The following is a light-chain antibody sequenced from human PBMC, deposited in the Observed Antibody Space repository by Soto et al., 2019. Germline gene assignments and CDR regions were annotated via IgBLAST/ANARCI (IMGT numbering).Light chain of an antibody. Sequence: QSALTQPASVSGSPGQSITISCTGTSSDVGGYNYVSWYQQHPGKAPKLMIYDVSNRPSGVSNRFSGSKSGNTASLTISGRQAEEEADYYCSSSTSSSSPYYVFGTGTKVTVL. CDR1: SSDVGGYNY. V-gene: IGLV2-14*01. CDR3: SSSTSSSSPYYV. CDR2: DVS. J-gene: IGLJ1*01.